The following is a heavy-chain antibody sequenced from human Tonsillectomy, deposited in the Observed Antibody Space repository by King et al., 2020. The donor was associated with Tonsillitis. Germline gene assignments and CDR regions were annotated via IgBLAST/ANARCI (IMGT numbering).Heavy chain of an antibody. CDR2: ISGSGGST. Sequence: VQLVESGGGLVQPGGSLRLSCAASGFTFSSYAMSWVRQAPGKGLEWVSGISGSGGSTDYADSVKGRFTISRDNSKNTLYLQMNSLRAEDTAVFYSVKEAGTSTYYYYGMDVWGQGTTVTVSS. D-gene: IGHD1-1*01. J-gene: IGHJ6*02. CDR1: GFTFSSYA. V-gene: IGHV3-23*04. CDR3: VKEAGTSTYYYYGMDV.